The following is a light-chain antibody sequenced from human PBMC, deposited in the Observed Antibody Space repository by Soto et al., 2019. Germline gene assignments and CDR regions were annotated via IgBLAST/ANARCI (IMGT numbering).Light chain of an antibody. CDR3: QQRSNWPRT. J-gene: IGKJ3*01. V-gene: IGKV3-11*01. CDR1: QSVSSS. Sequence: IVLTQSPATLSLSPGERATLSCRASQSVSSSLAWYQQKPGQAPRLLIYDASNRATDIPARFSGSGSGTDFTLTISSLEPEDFAVYFCQQRSNWPRTFGPGTKVDIK. CDR2: DAS.